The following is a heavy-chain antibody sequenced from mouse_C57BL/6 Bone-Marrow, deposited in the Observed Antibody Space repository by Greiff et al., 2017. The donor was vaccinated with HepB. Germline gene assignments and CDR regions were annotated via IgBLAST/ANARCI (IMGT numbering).Heavy chain of an antibody. CDR2: ISYSGST. D-gene: IGHD2-4*01. V-gene: IGHV3-8*01. CDR3: ARRYYDYDGGYYFDY. CDR1: GYSITSDY. Sequence: EVKLEESGPGLAKPSQTLSLTCSVTGYSITSDYWNWIRKFPGNKLEYMGYISYSGSTYYNPSLKTRISITRDTSKNQYYLQLNSVTTEDTATYYCARRYYDYDGGYYFDYWGQGTTLTVSS. J-gene: IGHJ2*01.